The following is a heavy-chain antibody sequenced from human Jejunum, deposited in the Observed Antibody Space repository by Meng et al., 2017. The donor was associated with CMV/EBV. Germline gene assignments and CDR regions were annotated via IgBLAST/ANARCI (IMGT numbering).Heavy chain of an antibody. CDR2: LHWTGDK. D-gene: IGHD2-8*02. V-gene: IGHV2-5*04. CDR3: VRRYWHVFDI. Sequence: TCAFSGFSFNTTGLSVGWIRQPPGKALEWLAVLHWTGDKHCSPSLESRLTFTKDTSKDQVVFTMTDMDPVDTGTYYCVRRYWHVFDIWGQGTMVTVSS. CDR1: GFSFNTTGLS. J-gene: IGHJ3*02.